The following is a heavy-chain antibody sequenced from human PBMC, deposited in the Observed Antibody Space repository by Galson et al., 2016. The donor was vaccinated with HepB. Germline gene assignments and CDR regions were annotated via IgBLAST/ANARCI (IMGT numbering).Heavy chain of an antibody. Sequence: PRPSCAASGFTFCSSGMHRLRPAPGKGLGWVAVIWNDRSNKYYADSVKGRFTITRDNSKNTLYLQMNSLGDEDTAVYYCARETLGIVGAMGFDYLGQGTLVTVSS. CDR1: GFTFCSSG. V-gene: IGHV3-33*01. D-gene: IGHD1-26*01. J-gene: IGHJ4*02. CDR2: IWNDRSNK. CDR3: ARETLGIVGAMGFDY.